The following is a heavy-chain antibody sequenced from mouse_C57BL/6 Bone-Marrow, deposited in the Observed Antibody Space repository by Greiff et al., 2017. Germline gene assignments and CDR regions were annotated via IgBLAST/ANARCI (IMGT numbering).Heavy chain of an antibody. J-gene: IGHJ3*01. V-gene: IGHV14-4*01. CDR3: TRIAY. CDR2: IDPENGDT. Sequence: EVKLQESGAELVMPGASVKLSCTASGFNIKDDYMHWVKQRPEQGLEWIGWIDPENGDTEYASKFQGKATITVDTSSNTAYLQLSSLTSEDTAVYYCTRIAYWGQGTLVTVSA. CDR1: GFNIKDDY.